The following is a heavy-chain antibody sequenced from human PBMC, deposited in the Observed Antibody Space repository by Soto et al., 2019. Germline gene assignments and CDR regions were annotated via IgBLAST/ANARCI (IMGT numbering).Heavy chain of an antibody. CDR3: AREAARPDY. Sequence: QVQLVESGGGLVKPGGSLRLSCAASGFTFSDYYMSWIRQAPGKGLEWVSWITSSGDYTNYAESVKGRFTISRDNAKNSLYLQMNSLRAEDTAVYYCAREAARPDYWGQGTLVAVSP. CDR2: ITSSGDYT. CDR1: GFTFSDYY. D-gene: IGHD6-6*01. V-gene: IGHV3-11*06. J-gene: IGHJ4*02.